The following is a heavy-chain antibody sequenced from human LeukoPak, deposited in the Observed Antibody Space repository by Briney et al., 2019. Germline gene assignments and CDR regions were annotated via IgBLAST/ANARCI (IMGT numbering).Heavy chain of an antibody. V-gene: IGHV4-4*07. Sequence: EWIGRIYTSGSTNYNPSLKSRVTMSVDTSKNQFSLKLSSVTAADTAVYYCARGGYSYGLDYWGQGTLVTVSS. CDR3: ARGGYSYGLDY. J-gene: IGHJ4*02. D-gene: IGHD5-18*01. CDR2: IYTSGST.